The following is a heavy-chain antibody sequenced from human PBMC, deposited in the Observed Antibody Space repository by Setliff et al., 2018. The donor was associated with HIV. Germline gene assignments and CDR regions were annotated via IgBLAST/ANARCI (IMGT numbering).Heavy chain of an antibody. D-gene: IGHD6-19*01. V-gene: IGHV4-39*01. Sequence: SETLSLTCSVSGGPITSNTYFWDWIRQAPGKGLEWIGSIYHSGSTYYNPSLKSRVSISVDTSKRQFSLKLTSVTAGDSALYYCARRRGQKATGWYYFDFWGQGALVTVSS. J-gene: IGHJ4*02. CDR2: IYHSGST. CDR1: GGPITSNTYF. CDR3: ARRRGQKATGWYYFDF.